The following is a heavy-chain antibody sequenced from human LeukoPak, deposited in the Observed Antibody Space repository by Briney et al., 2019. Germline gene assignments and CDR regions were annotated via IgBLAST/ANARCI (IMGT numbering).Heavy chain of an antibody. CDR1: GYTFTSYG. CDR3: ARGGAAAGKIGVDY. J-gene: IGHJ4*02. CDR2: ISAYNGNT. D-gene: IGHD6-13*01. Sequence: ASVRVSCKASGYTFTSYGISWVRQAPGQGLEWMGLISAYNGNTNYAQKLQGRVTMTTDTSTSTAYMELRSLRSDDTAVYYCARGGAAAGKIGVDYWGQGTLVTVSS. V-gene: IGHV1-18*01.